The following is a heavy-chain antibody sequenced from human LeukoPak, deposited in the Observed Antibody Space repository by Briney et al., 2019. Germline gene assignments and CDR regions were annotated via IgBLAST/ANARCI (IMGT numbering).Heavy chain of an antibody. Sequence: SQTLSLTCTVSGGSISSGGYYWSWIRQHPGKGLEWIGYIYYSGSTYYNPSLKSRVTISVDTSKNQFSLKPSSVTAADTAVYYCARERGLRGPFDYWGQGTLVTVSS. D-gene: IGHD3-16*01. CDR3: ARERGLRGPFDY. J-gene: IGHJ4*02. CDR2: IYYSGST. CDR1: GGSISSGGYY. V-gene: IGHV4-31*03.